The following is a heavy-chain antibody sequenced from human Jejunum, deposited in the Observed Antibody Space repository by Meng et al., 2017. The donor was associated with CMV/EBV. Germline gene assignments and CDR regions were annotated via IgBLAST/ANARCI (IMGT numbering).Heavy chain of an antibody. CDR1: FTVTDNY. CDR3: ARGLTGPEYYYNAMDV. CDR2: IYGGENP. Sequence: FTVTDNYMSWVRQAPGKGLEWVSVIYGGENPYYSDAVKGRFTISRDKSTNTVFLQMNSLKVEDTAVYYCARGLTGPEYYYNAMDVWGQGTTVTVSS. D-gene: IGHD4-11*01. V-gene: IGHV3-53*01. J-gene: IGHJ6*02.